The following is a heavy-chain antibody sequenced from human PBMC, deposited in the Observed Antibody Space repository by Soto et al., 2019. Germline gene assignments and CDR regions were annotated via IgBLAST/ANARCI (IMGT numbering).Heavy chain of an antibody. V-gene: IGHV3-11*01. J-gene: IGHJ5*02. CDR3: ARGRSEWSPRWFDT. CDR1: GFTFSDYY. Sequence: PGGSLRLSCAASGFTFSDYYMSWIRQAPGKGLEWVSYISSSGSTIYYADSVKGRFTISRDNAKNSLYLQMNSLRAEDTAVYYCARGRSEWSPRWFDTWGQGTLVTVSS. CDR2: ISSSGSTI. D-gene: IGHD3-3*01.